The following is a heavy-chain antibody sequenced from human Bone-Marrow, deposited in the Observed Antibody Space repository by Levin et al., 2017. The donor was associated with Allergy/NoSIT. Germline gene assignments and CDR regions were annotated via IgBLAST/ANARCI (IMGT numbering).Heavy chain of an antibody. V-gene: IGHV4-38-2*01. CDR2: IYHSGST. J-gene: IGHJ4*02. CDR1: GYSISSGYY. D-gene: IGHD6-6*01. CDR3: ARGGQLVHLQFDY. Sequence: SETLSLTCAVSGYSISSGYYWGWIRQPPGKGLEWIGSIYHSGSTYYNPSLKSRVTISVDTSKNQFSLKLSSVTAADTAVYYCARGGQLVHLQFDYWGQGTLVTVSS.